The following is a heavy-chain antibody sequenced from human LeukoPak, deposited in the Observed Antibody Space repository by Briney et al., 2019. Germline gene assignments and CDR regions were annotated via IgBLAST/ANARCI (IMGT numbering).Heavy chain of an antibody. CDR1: GGSFSGYY. D-gene: IGHD3-10*01. CDR3: ARALWFGDLAPQAKRIYYYYYYMDV. Sequence: SETLSLTCAVYGGSFSGYYWSWIRQPPGKGLEWIGYIYYSGSTNYNPSPKSRVTISVDTSKNQSSLKLSSVTAADTAVYYCARALWFGDLAPQAKRIYYYYYYMDVWXXGTTVTIS. V-gene: IGHV4-59*01. J-gene: IGHJ6*03. CDR2: IYYSGST.